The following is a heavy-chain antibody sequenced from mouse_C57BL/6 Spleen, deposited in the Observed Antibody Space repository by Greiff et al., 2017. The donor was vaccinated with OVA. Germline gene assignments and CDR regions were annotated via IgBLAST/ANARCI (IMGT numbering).Heavy chain of an antibody. D-gene: IGHD1-1*01. CDR2: IYPGDGDT. CDR3: ARSVVEDYYAMDY. CDR1: GYAFSSSW. V-gene: IGHV1-82*01. J-gene: IGHJ4*01. Sequence: QVQLQQSGPELVKPGASVKISCKASGYAFSSSWMNWVKQRPGKGLEWIGRIYPGDGDTNYNGKFKGKATLTADKSSSTAYMQLSSLTSEDSAVYFCARSVVEDYYAMDYWGQGTSVTVSS.